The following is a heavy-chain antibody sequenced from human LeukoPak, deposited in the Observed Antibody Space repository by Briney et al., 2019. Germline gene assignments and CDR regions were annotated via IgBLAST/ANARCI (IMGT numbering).Heavy chain of an antibody. Sequence: SETLSLTCTVSGGSISSYWWSWIRQPPGKGLEWIGYMYYSGSTNYNPSLKSRVTISVDTSNNQFSLKLSSVTAADMAVYYCVVRRYSSSWSYFDYWGQGTLVTVSS. D-gene: IGHD6-13*01. CDR2: MYYSGST. CDR1: GGSISSYW. J-gene: IGHJ4*02. V-gene: IGHV4-59*12. CDR3: VVRRYSSSWSYFDY.